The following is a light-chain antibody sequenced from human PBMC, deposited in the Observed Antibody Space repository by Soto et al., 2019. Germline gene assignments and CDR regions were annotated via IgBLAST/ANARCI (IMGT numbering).Light chain of an antibody. Sequence: DFQLTQSPSSLSASVGDRVTITCRASHSISSFLNWYQQKPGKAPRLLIYGASSLQRGVTSRFSGSGSGTEFTLTISSLQPEDFVTYYCQQLSNSLMSTFGQGTHLEIK. J-gene: IGKJ2*01. V-gene: IGKV1-39*01. CDR1: HSISSF. CDR2: GAS. CDR3: QQLSNSLMST.